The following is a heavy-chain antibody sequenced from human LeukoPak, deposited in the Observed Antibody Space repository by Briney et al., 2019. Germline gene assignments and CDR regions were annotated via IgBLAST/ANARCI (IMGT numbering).Heavy chain of an antibody. D-gene: IGHD6-19*01. J-gene: IGHJ4*02. V-gene: IGHV4-39*02. CDR1: GGSISSNSYY. CDR3: ARDPGNSIAVAGFDY. Sequence: SETLSLTCTVSGGSISSNSYYWGWIRQPPGKGLEWIGSIYYSGSTYYNPSLKSRVTISVDTSKNQFSLKLSSVTAADTAVYYCARDPGNSIAVAGFDYWGQGTLVTVSS. CDR2: IYYSGST.